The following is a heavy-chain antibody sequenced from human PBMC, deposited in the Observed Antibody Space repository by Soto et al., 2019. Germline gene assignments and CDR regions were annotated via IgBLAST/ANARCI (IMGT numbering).Heavy chain of an antibody. CDR1: GYSFTSYW. Sequence: GESLKISCKGSGYSFTSYWIGWVRQMPGKGLEWMGIIYPGDSDTRYSPSFQGQVTISADKSISTAYLQWGSLKASDTAMYYCARLVAYYDSSGYFERWFDPWGQGTLVTVSS. V-gene: IGHV5-51*01. CDR3: ARLVAYYDSSGYFERWFDP. CDR2: IYPGDSDT. J-gene: IGHJ5*02. D-gene: IGHD3-22*01.